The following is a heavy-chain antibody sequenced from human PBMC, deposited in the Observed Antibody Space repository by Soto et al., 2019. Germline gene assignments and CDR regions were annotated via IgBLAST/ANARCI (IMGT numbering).Heavy chain of an antibody. J-gene: IGHJ4*02. Sequence: ASVKVSCKASGYTFTSYGISWVRHAPGQGXEWMGWISAYNGNTNYAQKLQGRVTMTTDTSTSTAYMELRSLRSDDTAVYYCARPRLAYCGGDCYSGYDYWGQGTLVTVSS. D-gene: IGHD2-21*02. CDR2: ISAYNGNT. V-gene: IGHV1-18*01. CDR1: GYTFTSYG. CDR3: ARPRLAYCGGDCYSGYDY.